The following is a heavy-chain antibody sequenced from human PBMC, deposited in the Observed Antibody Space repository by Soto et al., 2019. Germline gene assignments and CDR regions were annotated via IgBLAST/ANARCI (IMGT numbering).Heavy chain of an antibody. CDR1: GFTFSSYA. CDR2: ISGSGGST. CDR3: AKDWPGEKDVDTAMFDY. J-gene: IGHJ4*02. Sequence: PGGSLRLSCAASGFTFSSYAMSWVRQAPGKGLEWVSAISGSGGSTYYADSVKGRFTISRDNSKNTLYLQMNSLRAEDTAVYYCAKDWPGEKDVDTAMFDYWGQGTLVTVSS. V-gene: IGHV3-23*01. D-gene: IGHD5-18*01.